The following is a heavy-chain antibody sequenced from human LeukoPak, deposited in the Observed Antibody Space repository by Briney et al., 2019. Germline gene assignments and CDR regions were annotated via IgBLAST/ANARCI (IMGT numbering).Heavy chain of an antibody. V-gene: IGHV3-64D*06. D-gene: IGHD5-24*01. CDR3: VRGWRIMDV. Sequence: GGSLKLSCSASGFTFSNYPMHWVRQAPGKGLEYVSVVNTNGGATYYADSVKGRSTISRDNSKNTVYLQISSLRGGDTAMYYCVRGWRIMDVWGQGTTVTVSS. CDR2: VNTNGGAT. CDR1: GFTFSNYP. J-gene: IGHJ6*02.